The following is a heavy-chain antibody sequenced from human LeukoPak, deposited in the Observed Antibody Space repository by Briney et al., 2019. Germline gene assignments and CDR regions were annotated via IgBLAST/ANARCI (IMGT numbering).Heavy chain of an antibody. V-gene: IGHV1-2*02. D-gene: IGHD5-18*01. J-gene: IGHJ5*02. CDR1: GYTFTGYY. CDR2: INPNSGGT. Sequence: ASVKVSCKASGYTFTGYYMHWVRQAPGQGLEWMGWINPNSGGTNYAQKFQGRVTMARDTSISTAYMELSRLRSDDTAVYYCARAFALGGAMVTSYWFDPWGQGTLVTVSS. CDR3: ARAFALGGAMVTSYWFDP.